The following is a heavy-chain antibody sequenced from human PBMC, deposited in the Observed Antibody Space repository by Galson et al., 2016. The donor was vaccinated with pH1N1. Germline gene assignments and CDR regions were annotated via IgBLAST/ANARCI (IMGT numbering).Heavy chain of an antibody. Sequence: SVKVSCKASGVTFSNSAVSWVRQAPGQGLEWMAGIIPIFGTTNYAQKIQGRVTITADQITSTSYMELSSLRSEDTAIYYCASPAIVRGVVYYHYGMDVGGQGTTVTVSS. J-gene: IGHJ6*02. CDR1: GVTFSNSA. V-gene: IGHV1-69*13. D-gene: IGHD3-10*01. CDR3: ASPAIVRGVVYYHYGMDV. CDR2: IIPIFGTT.